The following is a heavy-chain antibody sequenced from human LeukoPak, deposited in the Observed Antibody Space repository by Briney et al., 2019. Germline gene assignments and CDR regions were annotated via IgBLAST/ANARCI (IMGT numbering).Heavy chain of an antibody. V-gene: IGHV4-4*07. CDR3: ARGLPLIRYFDWLQPRYLDY. Sequence: SETLSLTCTVSGGSISSYYWSWIRQPAGKGLEWIGRIYTSGSTNYNPSLKSRVTMSVDTSKNQFSLKLSSVTAADTAVYYCARGLPLIRYFDWLQPRYLDYWGQGTLVTVSS. J-gene: IGHJ4*02. CDR1: GGSISSYY. CDR2: IYTSGST. D-gene: IGHD3-9*01.